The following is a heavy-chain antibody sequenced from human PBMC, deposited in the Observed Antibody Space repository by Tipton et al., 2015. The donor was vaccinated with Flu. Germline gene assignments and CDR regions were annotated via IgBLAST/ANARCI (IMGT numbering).Heavy chain of an antibody. CDR1: GGSIGNYY. D-gene: IGHD5-12*01. Sequence: TLSLTCTVSGGSIGNYYWSWIRQPPGKGLEWIGHINYRGITNYNPSLKRRITMSVDTSENQFSLKVTSVSAADTAVYYCVRGGYSGFEGEREYYTYYMDVWGKGTTVTVSS. J-gene: IGHJ6*03. V-gene: IGHV4-59*01. CDR2: INYRGIT. CDR3: VRGGYSGFEGEREYYTYYMDV.